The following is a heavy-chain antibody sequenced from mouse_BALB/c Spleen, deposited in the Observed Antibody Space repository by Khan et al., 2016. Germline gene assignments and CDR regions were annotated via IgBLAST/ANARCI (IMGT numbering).Heavy chain of an antibody. Sequence: QIQLVQSGPELKKPGETVKISCKASGYTFTNSGMNRVKQAPGKGLKWVGWINTYTGEPTYADDFKGRFVFSLETSASTAYLQINNLQNEDMTTYFCARGAMVTTGWYFDAWGAGTTVTVSS. CDR3: ARGAMVTTGWYFDA. D-gene: IGHD2-2*01. CDR2: INTYTGEP. CDR1: GYTFTNSG. J-gene: IGHJ1*01. V-gene: IGHV9-1*02.